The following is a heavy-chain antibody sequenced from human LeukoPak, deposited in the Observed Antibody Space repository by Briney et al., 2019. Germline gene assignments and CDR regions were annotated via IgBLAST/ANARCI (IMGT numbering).Heavy chain of an antibody. CDR2: INPSGGST. Sequence: ASVKVSCKASGYTFTSYYMHWVRQAPGQGLEWMGIINPSGGSTSYAQKFQGRVTMTRDMSTSTVYMELSSLRSEDTAVYYRASSLGIVGATAFDYWGQGTLVTVSS. CDR3: ASSLGIVGATAFDY. J-gene: IGHJ4*02. V-gene: IGHV1-46*01. D-gene: IGHD1-26*01. CDR1: GYTFTSYY.